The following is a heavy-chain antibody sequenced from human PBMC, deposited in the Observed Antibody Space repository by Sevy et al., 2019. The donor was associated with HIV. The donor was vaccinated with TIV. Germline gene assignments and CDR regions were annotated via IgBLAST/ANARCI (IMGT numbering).Heavy chain of an antibody. D-gene: IGHD5-18*01. V-gene: IGHV3-66*01. CDR2: IYSDGTT. CDR1: GFTVSANY. CDR3: ARGKGGYGYGLNY. J-gene: IGHJ4*02. Sequence: GGSLRLSCAVSGFTVSANYMTWVRQAPGKGQEWVSVIYSDGTTHQADSVKGRFSISRDNSNNTLYLQMNSLRAEDTAVYYCARGKGGYGYGLNYWGQGTLVTVSS.